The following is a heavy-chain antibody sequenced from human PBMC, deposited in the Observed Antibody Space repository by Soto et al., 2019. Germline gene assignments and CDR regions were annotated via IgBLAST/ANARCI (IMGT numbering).Heavy chain of an antibody. CDR1: GGSISSGDYY. J-gene: IGHJ6*02. CDR3: ARGGRYCSGGSCYSAYGMDA. D-gene: IGHD2-15*01. Sequence: PSETLSLTCTVSGGSISSGDYYWSCIRQPPGKGLEWIGYIYYSGSTYYNPSLKSRVTISVDTSKNQFSLKLRSVTAADTAVYYCARGGRYCSGGSCYSAYGMDAWGQGTTVAVSS. V-gene: IGHV4-30-4*01. CDR2: IYYSGST.